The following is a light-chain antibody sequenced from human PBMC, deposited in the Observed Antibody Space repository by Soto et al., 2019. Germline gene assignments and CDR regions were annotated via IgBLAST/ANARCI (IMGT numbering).Light chain of an antibody. J-gene: IGKJ5*01. V-gene: IGKV3-15*01. CDR1: QSVRYN. Sequence: EIMMTQSPATLSVSPGESATLACRASQSVRYNLAWYQHKPGQAPRLLIYYASTRATGIPARFSGSGSGTEFTLTISSLQSEDFSLYYCQQYNDWPPIPFGQGTRLEIK. CDR2: YAS. CDR3: QQYNDWPPIP.